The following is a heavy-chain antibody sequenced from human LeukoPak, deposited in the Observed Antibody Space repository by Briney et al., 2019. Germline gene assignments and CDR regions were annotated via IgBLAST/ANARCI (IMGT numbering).Heavy chain of an antibody. J-gene: IGHJ4*02. D-gene: IGHD3-10*01. Sequence: GGSLRLSCAASGFTVSSNSMSWVRQAPGKGLEWVSAIYSSGSTYYAASVKGRFTISRDNSKNTLYLQMNSLRAEDTAVYYCASRSLWYGEDYWGQGTLVTVSS. V-gene: IGHV3-53*01. CDR3: ASRSLWYGEDY. CDR2: IYSSGST. CDR1: GFTVSSNS.